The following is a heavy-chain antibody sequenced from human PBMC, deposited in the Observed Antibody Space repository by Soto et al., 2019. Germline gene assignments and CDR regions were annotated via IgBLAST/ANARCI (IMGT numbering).Heavy chain of an antibody. V-gene: IGHV1-18*01. CDR3: AREVYCSGGSCYFNPDEYYYYGMDV. CDR1: GGTFSSYA. D-gene: IGHD2-15*01. J-gene: IGHJ6*02. Sequence: ASVKVSFTASGGTFSSYAISWVRQAPGQGLEWMGWISAYNGNTNYAQKLQRRVTMTTDTSTSTAYMELRSLRSDDTAVYYCAREVYCSGGSCYFNPDEYYYYGMDVWGQGTTVTVSS. CDR2: ISAYNGNT.